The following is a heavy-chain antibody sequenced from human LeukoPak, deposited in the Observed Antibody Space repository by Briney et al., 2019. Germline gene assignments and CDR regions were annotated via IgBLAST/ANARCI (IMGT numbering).Heavy chain of an antibody. Sequence: GGSLRLSCAVSAFTFTSYWMNWVRQAPGKVLEWVASINQNGIEKSSVNSVKGRFTISRDKAKNSLYLQMSSLRAEDTAVYYCARDGTAAGLYFDLWGQGTLVTVSS. CDR2: INQNGIEK. CDR1: AFTFTSYW. J-gene: IGHJ4*01. CDR3: ARDGTAAGLYFDL. D-gene: IGHD6-13*01. V-gene: IGHV3-7*01.